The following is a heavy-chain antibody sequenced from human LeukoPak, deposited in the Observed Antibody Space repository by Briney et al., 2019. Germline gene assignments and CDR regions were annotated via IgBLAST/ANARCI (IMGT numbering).Heavy chain of an antibody. D-gene: IGHD3-10*01. CDR1: GFTFSTFW. J-gene: IGHJ4*02. Sequence: PGGSLRLSCAASGFTFSTFWMSWVRQAPGKGLEWVANIKQDGSEKYYVDAVKGRFTISRDNAKNSLYLQMNSLRAEDTAVYYCARDRGSQDYWGQGTLVTVSS. CDR2: IKQDGSEK. CDR3: ARDRGSQDY. V-gene: IGHV3-7*05.